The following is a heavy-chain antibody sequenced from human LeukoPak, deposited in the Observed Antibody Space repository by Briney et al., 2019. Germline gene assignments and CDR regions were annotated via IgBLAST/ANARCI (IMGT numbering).Heavy chain of an antibody. CDR2: ISYDGSNK. J-gene: IGHJ6*04. D-gene: IGHD6-13*01. CDR3: ARDHHSSSWTMYYYYYGMDV. Sequence: GRSLRLSCAASGFTFSSYAMHWVRQAPGKGLEWVAVISYDGSNKYYADSVKDRFTISRDNSKNTLYLRMNSLRAEDTAVYYCARDHHSSSWTMYYYYYGMDVWGKGTTVTVSS. CDR1: GFTFSSYA. V-gene: IGHV3-30*04.